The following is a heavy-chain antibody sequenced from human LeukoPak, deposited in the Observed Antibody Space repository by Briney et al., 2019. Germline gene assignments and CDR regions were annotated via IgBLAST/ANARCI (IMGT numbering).Heavy chain of an antibody. Sequence: SETLSLTCTVSGGSISSYYWSWIRQPPGKGLEWIGYIYYSGSTNYNPSLKSRVTISVDTSKNQFSLKLSSVTAADTAVYYCARVCGDYKYYYYYYYGMDVWGQGTTVTVSS. V-gene: IGHV4-59*01. CDR3: ARVCGDYKYYYYYYYGMDV. J-gene: IGHJ6*02. CDR1: GGSISSYY. CDR2: IYYSGST. D-gene: IGHD3-10*01.